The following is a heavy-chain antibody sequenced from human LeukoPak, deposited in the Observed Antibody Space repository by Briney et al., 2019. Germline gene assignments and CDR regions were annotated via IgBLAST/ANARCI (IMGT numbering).Heavy chain of an antibody. CDR2: IYYGGTT. D-gene: IGHD3-10*01. Sequence: SETMSLTSIVSGGSLNSHYWTWIRQPPGKGLEYLGYIYYGGTTVYNPSLKSRVTISLDTSKNQCSLTLTSVTAADTAVYYCAKADASGRYYNRYYYYYMDVWGKGTTVTVSS. CDR1: GGSLNSHY. CDR3: AKADASGRYYNRYYYYYMDV. V-gene: IGHV4-59*11. J-gene: IGHJ6*03.